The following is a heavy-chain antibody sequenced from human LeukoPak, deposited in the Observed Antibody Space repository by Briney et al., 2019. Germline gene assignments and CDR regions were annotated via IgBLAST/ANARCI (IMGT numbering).Heavy chain of an antibody. J-gene: IGHJ4*02. Sequence: ASVKVSCKSSGYTFTIYAMHWVRQAPGQRLEWMGWINAGNGNTKYSQKFQGRVTITRDTSASTAYMELSSLRSEDTAVYYCARQYSSGWPPYPFGDYWGQGTLVTVSS. D-gene: IGHD6-19*01. CDR3: ARQYSSGWPPYPFGDY. CDR1: GYTFTIYA. CDR2: INAGNGNT. V-gene: IGHV1-3*01.